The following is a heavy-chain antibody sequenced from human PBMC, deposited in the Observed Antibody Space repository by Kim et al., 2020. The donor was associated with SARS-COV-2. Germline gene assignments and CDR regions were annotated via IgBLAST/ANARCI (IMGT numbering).Heavy chain of an antibody. V-gene: IGHV3-53*01. CDR3: AVYGV. D-gene: IGHD3-16*01. CDR1: GFSVSRSY. Sequence: GGSLRLSCAASGFSVSRSYMSWVRQAPGKGLEWVSMIHGGDRTYYADSVKGRFTISRDNSKNTVYLQMNSLRAEDTAVYYCAVYGVWGQGTLVTVSS. J-gene: IGHJ4*02. CDR2: IHGGDRT.